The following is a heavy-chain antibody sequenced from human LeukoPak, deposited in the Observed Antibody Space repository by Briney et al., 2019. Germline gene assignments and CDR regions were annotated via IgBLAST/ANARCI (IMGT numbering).Heavy chain of an antibody. D-gene: IGHD6-6*01. CDR3: ARDSSIAARPNAFDI. Sequence: ASVKVSCKASGYTFTSYGISWVRQAPGQGLEWMGWISAYNGNTNYAQKLQGRVTMTTDTSTSTAYMELRSLRSDDTAVCYCARDSSIAARPNAFDIWGQGTMVTVSS. V-gene: IGHV1-18*01. CDR2: ISAYNGNT. J-gene: IGHJ3*02. CDR1: GYTFTSYG.